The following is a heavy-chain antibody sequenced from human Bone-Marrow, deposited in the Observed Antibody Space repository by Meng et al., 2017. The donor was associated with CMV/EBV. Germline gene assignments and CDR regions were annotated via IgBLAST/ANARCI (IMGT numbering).Heavy chain of an antibody. V-gene: IGHV4-59*01. CDR3: ARGAVAGWFDP. CDR1: GGSISSYH. J-gene: IGHJ5*02. CDR2: IYYSGST. Sequence: SETLSLTCTVSGGSISSYHWSWIRQPPGKGLEWIGYIYYSGSTNYNPSLKSRVTISVDTSKNQFSLKLSSVTAADTTVYYCARGAVAGWFDPWGQGTLVTVSS. D-gene: IGHD2-15*01.